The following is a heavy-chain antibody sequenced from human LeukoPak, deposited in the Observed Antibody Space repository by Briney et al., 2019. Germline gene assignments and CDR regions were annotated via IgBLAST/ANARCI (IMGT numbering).Heavy chain of an antibody. CDR1: GFIVSGDF. V-gene: IGHV3-53*01. Sequence: PGGSLRLSCAASGFIVSGDFMSWVRQAPGKGLEWVSVIYSDGSTYYADSVKGRFTISRDNSRNTLDLQMTGLRAEDTAVYYCARERGRGRDSHWFDYWGQGTLATVSS. CDR3: ARERGRGRDSHWFDY. D-gene: IGHD1-1*01. CDR2: IYSDGST. J-gene: IGHJ4*02.